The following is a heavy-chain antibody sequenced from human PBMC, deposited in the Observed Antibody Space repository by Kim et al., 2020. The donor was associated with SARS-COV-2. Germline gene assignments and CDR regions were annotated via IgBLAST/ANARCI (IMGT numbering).Heavy chain of an antibody. D-gene: IGHD5-18*01. Sequence: GRFTISRDNSKNTLYLQMNSLRAEDTAVYYCAKDFAAPRNPGDTSPVWYYWGQGTLVTLS. J-gene: IGHJ4*02. CDR3: AKDFAAPRNPGDTSPVWYY. V-gene: IGHV3-30*02.